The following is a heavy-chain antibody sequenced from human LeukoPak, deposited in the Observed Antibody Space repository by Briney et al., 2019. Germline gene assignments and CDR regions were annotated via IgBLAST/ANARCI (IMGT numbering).Heavy chain of an antibody. Sequence: PGGSLRLSCAASGFTFSSYAMHWVRQAPGKGLEWVAVISYDGSNKYYADSVKGRFTISRDNSKNTLYLQMNSLRAEDTAVYYCARGSYDFWSGYYTIDYWGQGTLVTVSS. D-gene: IGHD3-3*01. CDR1: GFTFSSYA. V-gene: IGHV3-30*04. J-gene: IGHJ4*02. CDR3: ARGSYDFWSGYYTIDY. CDR2: ISYDGSNK.